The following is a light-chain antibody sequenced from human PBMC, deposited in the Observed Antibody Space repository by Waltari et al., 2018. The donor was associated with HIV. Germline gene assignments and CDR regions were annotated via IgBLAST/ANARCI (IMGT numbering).Light chain of an antibody. CDR3: AAWDDSLNGWV. CDR1: TYNLESIT. J-gene: IGLJ3*02. V-gene: IGLV1-44*01. CDR2: SNN. Sequence: QSVLTQPSSASGPPGQRVALSCSGSTYNLESITVNLYQQLPGTAPKPLVYSNNQRPSGVPDRISGSKSGTSASLAISGLQSEDEADYYCAAWDDSLNGWVFGGGTKLTVL.